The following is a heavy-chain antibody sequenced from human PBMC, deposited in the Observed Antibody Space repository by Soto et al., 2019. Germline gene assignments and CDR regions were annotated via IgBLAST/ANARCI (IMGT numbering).Heavy chain of an antibody. CDR2: IKSKTDGGTT. J-gene: IGHJ4*02. V-gene: IGHV3-15*07. CDR3: ARDLYKYFDWLFVFDY. CDR1: GFTFSNAW. Sequence: GGSLRLSCAASGFTFSNAWMNWVRQAPGKGLEWVGRIKSKTDGGTTDYAAPVKGRFTISRDNAKNSLYLQMNSLRAEDTAVYYCARDLYKYFDWLFVFDYWGQGTLVTVSS. D-gene: IGHD3-9*01.